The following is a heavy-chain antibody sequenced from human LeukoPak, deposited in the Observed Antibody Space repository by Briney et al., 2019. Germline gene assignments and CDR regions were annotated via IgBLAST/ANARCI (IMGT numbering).Heavy chain of an antibody. CDR1: GFTFSSHG. CDR3: AREASGYYRDF. V-gene: IGHV3-33*01. CDR2: IWYDGSKT. D-gene: IGHD3-3*01. Sequence: GTSLRLSCAASGFTFSSHGMHWVRQAPGKGLDWVAVIWYDGSKTLYADSVKGRFTISRDDSKNTLYLQMNSLRAEDTAVDSCAREASGYYRDFWGQGTLVTVSS. J-gene: IGHJ4*02.